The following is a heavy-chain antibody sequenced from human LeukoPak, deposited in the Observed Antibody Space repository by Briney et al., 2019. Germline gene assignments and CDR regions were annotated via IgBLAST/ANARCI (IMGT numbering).Heavy chain of an antibody. V-gene: IGHV1-8*01. CDR1: GYTFTSYD. CDR2: MNPNSGNT. J-gene: IGHJ4*02. CDR3: ARVIAVAGLYYFDY. D-gene: IGHD6-19*01. Sequence: EASVKVSCKASGYTFTSYDINWVRQATGQGLEWMGWMNPNSGNTGYAQKFQGRVTMTRNTSISTAYMELSSLRSEDTAVYYCARVIAVAGLYYFDYWGQGTLVTVSS.